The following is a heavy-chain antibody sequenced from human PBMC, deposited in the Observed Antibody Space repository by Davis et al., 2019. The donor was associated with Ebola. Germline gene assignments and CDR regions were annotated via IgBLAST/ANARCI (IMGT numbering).Heavy chain of an antibody. CDR1: GFTFSGSA. CDR2: IRSKANSYAT. CDR3: TTTTVTIDY. D-gene: IGHD4-17*01. Sequence: GESLKISCAASGFTFSGSAMHWVHQASGKGLEWVGRIRSKANSYATAYAASVKGRFTISRDDSKNTAYLQMNSLKTEDTAVYYCTTTTVTIDYWGQGTLVTVSS. J-gene: IGHJ4*02. V-gene: IGHV3-73*01.